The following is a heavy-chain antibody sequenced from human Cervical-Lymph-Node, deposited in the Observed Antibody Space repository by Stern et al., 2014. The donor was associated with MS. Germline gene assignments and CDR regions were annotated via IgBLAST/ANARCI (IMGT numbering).Heavy chain of an antibody. CDR1: GFTFTDYW. CDR3: ARGSGSYYLY. V-gene: IGHV3-7*03. J-gene: IGHJ4*02. CDR2: INLDGGEE. Sequence: VQLVESGGGLVQPGGSLRLSCAASGFTFTDYWMSWVRQAPGKGLEWVANINLDGGEEYYVDSVKGRFTISRDNTRNSLDLQMNSLRAEDTAVYYCARGSGSYYLYWGQGSLVTVSS. D-gene: IGHD1-26*01.